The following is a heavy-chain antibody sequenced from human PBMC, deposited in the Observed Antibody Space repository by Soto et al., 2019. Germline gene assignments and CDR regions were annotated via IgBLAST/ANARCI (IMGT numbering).Heavy chain of an antibody. V-gene: IGHV1-8*01. CDR1: GYTFTSYD. CDR2: MNPNSGNT. CDR3: ARDVAGYCSSTSCYNYFDY. D-gene: IGHD2-2*02. Sequence: ASVKVSCKASGYTFTSYDINWVRQATGQGLEWMGWMNPNSGNTGYAQKFQGRVTMTRNTSISTAYMELSSLRSEDTAVYYCARDVAGYCSSTSCYNYFDYWGQGTLVTVSS. J-gene: IGHJ4*02.